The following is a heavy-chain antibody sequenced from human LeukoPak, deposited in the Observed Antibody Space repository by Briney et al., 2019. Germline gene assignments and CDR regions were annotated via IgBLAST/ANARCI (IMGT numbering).Heavy chain of an antibody. CDR1: GHDFTSYW. J-gene: IGHJ4*02. Sequence: KCGEALKISCQGSGHDFTSYWIGWVRQMPGKGLEWMGIIYPGDSETRYSPSFQGQVTISADKSISAAYLQWSSLKASDTALYFCARHLPHSSAGYVRAIDHWGQGTQVTVSS. CDR3: ARHLPHSSAGYVRAIDH. CDR2: IYPGDSET. V-gene: IGHV5-51*01. D-gene: IGHD6-19*01.